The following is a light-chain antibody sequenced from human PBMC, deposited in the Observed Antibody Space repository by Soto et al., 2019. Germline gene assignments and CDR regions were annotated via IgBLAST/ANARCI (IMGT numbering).Light chain of an antibody. J-gene: IGKJ4*01. Sequence: DIQMTQSPSSLSASVGDRVTITCRASQXXXXXLGSYQQKPGKAPKRLIYAASRLQSGVPSRFXXXGXGXXXXXXXXXXXXXDFATYYCLHHNSYPLTFGGGTRVEIK. CDR3: LHHNSYPLT. V-gene: IGKV1-17*01. CDR2: AAS. CDR1: QXXXXX.